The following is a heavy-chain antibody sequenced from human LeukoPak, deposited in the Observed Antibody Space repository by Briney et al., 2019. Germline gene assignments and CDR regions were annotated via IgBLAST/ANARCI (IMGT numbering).Heavy chain of an antibody. V-gene: IGHV4-34*01. CDR3: ARLIMVRGVIIYYYYYMDV. D-gene: IGHD3-10*01. CDR1: GGSFSGYY. Sequence: PSETLSLTCAVYGGSFSGYYWSWIRQPPGKGLEWIGEINHSGSTNYNPSLKSRVTISVDTSKNQFSLKLSSVTAADTAVYYCARLIMVRGVIIYYYYYMDVWGKGTTVTISS. J-gene: IGHJ6*03. CDR2: INHSGST.